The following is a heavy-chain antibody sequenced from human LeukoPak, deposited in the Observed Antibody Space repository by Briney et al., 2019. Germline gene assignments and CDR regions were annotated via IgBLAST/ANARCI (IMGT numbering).Heavy chain of an antibody. D-gene: IGHD3-3*01. J-gene: IGHJ4*02. Sequence: SVKVSCKASGGTFSSYAISWVRQAPGQGLEWMGRIIPILGIANYAQKFQGRVTITVDKSTSTAYMELSSLRSEDTAVYYCARVTDFWSGYYDWGQGTLVTVSS. CDR3: ARVTDFWSGYYD. V-gene: IGHV1-69*04. CDR1: GGTFSSYA. CDR2: IIPILGIA.